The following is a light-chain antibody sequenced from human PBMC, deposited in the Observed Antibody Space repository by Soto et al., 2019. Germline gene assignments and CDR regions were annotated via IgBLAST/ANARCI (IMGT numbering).Light chain of an antibody. V-gene: IGKV1-33*01. CDR3: QQYDNLPLT. CDR1: QDINNY. CDR2: DAS. J-gene: IGKJ4*01. Sequence: DIQMTQSPSSLSASVGDRVTNTCQASQDINNYLNWYQQKPGKAPKLLIYDASNLETGVPSRFSGSGSGTDFTFTISSLQPEDIATYYCQQYDNLPLTVGGGTKVDIK.